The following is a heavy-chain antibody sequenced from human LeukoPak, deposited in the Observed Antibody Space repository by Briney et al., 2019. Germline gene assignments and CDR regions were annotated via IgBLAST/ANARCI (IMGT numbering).Heavy chain of an antibody. J-gene: IGHJ3*02. CDR3: ARDGMITAYAFDI. V-gene: IGHV3-21*01. Sequence: GGSLRLSCAASEFSFSSHSMNWVRQAPGKGLEWVSTINRSGDYTCYADSVKGRFTISRDNAKNSLYLQMNSLRAEDTAVYYCARDGMITAYAFDIWGQGTMVTVSS. CDR1: EFSFSSHS. CDR2: INRSGDYT. D-gene: IGHD3-16*01.